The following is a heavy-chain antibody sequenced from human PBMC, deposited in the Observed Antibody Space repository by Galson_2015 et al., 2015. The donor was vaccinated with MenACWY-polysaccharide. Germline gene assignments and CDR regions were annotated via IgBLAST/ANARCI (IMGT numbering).Heavy chain of an antibody. CDR3: ARDPIRYYDSSGKYNYFDY. D-gene: IGHD3-22*01. CDR2: ISSSSSYI. Sequence: SLRLSCAASGFTFSSYSMNWVRQAPGKGLEWVSSISSSSSYIYYADSVKGRFTISRDNAKNSLYLQMNSLRAEDTAVYYCARDPIRYYDSSGKYNYFDYWGQGTLVAVSS. J-gene: IGHJ4*02. V-gene: IGHV3-21*01. CDR1: GFTFSSYS.